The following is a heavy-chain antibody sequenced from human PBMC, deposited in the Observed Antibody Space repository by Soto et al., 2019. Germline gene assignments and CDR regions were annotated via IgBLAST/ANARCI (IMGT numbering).Heavy chain of an antibody. Sequence: SETLSLTCTVSGGSISSVDYFWTWIRQPPGKGLELIGYIYYSGSTYYNPSLKSRVSISVDTSRNQFSLKLFSVTAADTASYFCAREDGSFGSGSFGXWGQGSLFTVSX. CDR1: GGSISSVDYF. D-gene: IGHD3-10*01. V-gene: IGHV4-30-4*01. CDR3: AREDGSFGSGSFGX. J-gene: IGHJ4*02. CDR2: IYYSGST.